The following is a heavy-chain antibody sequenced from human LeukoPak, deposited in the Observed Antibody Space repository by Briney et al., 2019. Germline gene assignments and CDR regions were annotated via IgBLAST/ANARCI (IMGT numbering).Heavy chain of an antibody. V-gene: IGHV1-24*01. Sequence: ASVKVSCKVSGYTLTELSIHWVRQAPGKGLAWMGYFDPEDAETIYEQKFQGRVTMTEDTSTDTAYMDLSSLRSEDTAVYYCATAVFGATFDYWGQGTLVTVSS. CDR3: ATAVFGATFDY. J-gene: IGHJ4*02. CDR1: GYTLTELS. CDR2: FDPEDAET. D-gene: IGHD3-10*02.